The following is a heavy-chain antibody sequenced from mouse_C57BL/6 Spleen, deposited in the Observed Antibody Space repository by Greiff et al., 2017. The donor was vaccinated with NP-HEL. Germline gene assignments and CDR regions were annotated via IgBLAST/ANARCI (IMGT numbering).Heavy chain of an antibody. D-gene: IGHD4-1*01. CDR2: IYPSDSET. J-gene: IGHJ3*01. CDR1: GYTFTSYW. Sequence: QVQLQQPGAELVRPGSSVKLSCKASGYTFTSYWMDWVKQRPGQGLEWIGNIYPSDSETHYNQKFKDKATLTVDKSSSTAYMQLSSLTSEDSAVYYCARNSELGRFAYWGQGTLVTVSA. V-gene: IGHV1-61*01. CDR3: ARNSELGRFAY.